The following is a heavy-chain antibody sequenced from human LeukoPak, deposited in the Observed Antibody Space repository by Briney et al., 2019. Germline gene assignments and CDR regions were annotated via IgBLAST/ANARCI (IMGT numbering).Heavy chain of an antibody. J-gene: IGHJ4*02. Sequence: ASVKVSCKASGYTFTSYDINWVRQATGQGLEWMGWMNPNSGNTGYAQKFQGRVTMTRNTSISTAYMELSSLRSEDTAVYYCAREITFGGVIVMFADWGQGTLVTVSS. CDR3: AREITFGGVIVMFAD. D-gene: IGHD3-16*02. V-gene: IGHV1-8*01. CDR1: GYTFTSYD. CDR2: MNPNSGNT.